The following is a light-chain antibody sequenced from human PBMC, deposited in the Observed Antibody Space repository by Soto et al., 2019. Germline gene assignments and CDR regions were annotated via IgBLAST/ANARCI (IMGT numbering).Light chain of an antibody. V-gene: IGLV1-47*01. CDR1: SSNIGSNY. CDR3: AAWDDSLSVLYV. CDR2: RNN. J-gene: IGLJ1*01. Sequence: QSVLTQPPSASGTPGQRVTISCSGSSSNIGSNYVYWYQQLPGTAPKLLIYRNNQRPSGVPDRFSGSKSGTSASLAISGLRSEGEADYYCAAWDDSLSVLYVFGTGTKVTVL.